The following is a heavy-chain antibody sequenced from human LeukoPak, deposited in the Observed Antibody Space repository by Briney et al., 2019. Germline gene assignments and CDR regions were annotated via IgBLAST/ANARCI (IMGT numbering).Heavy chain of an antibody. CDR3: ARDGTSTDDY. J-gene: IGHJ4*02. Sequence: ASVKVSRNASRYNLGNFGINWERQATRYGHDWMGWISGNNDNPNYGQKIQGRFTVTTDSSTSTAYMELRNLRFDDTAVYYCARDGTSTDDYGGQGTLVTVSS. CDR1: RYNLGNFG. V-gene: IGHV1-18*01. CDR2: ISGNNDNP. D-gene: IGHD2-2*01.